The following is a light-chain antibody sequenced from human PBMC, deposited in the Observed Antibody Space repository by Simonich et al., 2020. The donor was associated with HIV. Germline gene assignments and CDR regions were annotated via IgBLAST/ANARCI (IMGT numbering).Light chain of an antibody. CDR2: DVS. CDR3: SSDTSTNSWV. CDR1: SGDVGGYNY. Sequence: QAALTQPASVSGSPGQSITISCTGTSGDVGGYNYVSWYQQHPGKAPKLMIYDVSARPSGVSNRFSGSKSGNTASLTISGLQAEDEADYYCSSDTSTNSWVFGGGTKVTVL. J-gene: IGLJ3*02. V-gene: IGLV2-14*03.